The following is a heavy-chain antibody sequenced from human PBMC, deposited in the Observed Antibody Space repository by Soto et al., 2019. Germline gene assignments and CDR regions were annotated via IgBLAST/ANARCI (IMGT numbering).Heavy chain of an antibody. J-gene: IGHJ4*02. CDR2: TYYRSKWYN. V-gene: IGHV6-1*01. Sequence: PSQTLSLTCAISGDSVSSNSAAWNWIRQSPSRGLEWLGRTYYRSKWYNDYAVSVKSRITINPDTSKNQFSLQLNSVTPEDTAVYYCARVKIPGSSSGWYPNYFDYWGQGTLVTVSS. D-gene: IGHD6-19*01. CDR1: GDSVSSNSAA. CDR3: ARVKIPGSSSGWYPNYFDY.